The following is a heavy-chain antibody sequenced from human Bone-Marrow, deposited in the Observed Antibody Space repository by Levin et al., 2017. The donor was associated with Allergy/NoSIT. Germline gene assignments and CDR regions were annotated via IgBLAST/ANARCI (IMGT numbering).Heavy chain of an antibody. CDR2: ISAYNGNT. D-gene: IGHD2-15*01. Sequence: ASVKVSCKASGYTFTSYGISWVRQAPGQGLEWMGWISAYNGNTNYAQKLQGRVTMTTDTSTSTAYMELRSLRSDDTAVYYCARDAGYCSGGSCYYYYYYMDGWGKGTTVTVSS. CDR1: GYTFTSYG. J-gene: IGHJ6*03. CDR3: ARDAGYCSGGSCYYYYYYMDG. V-gene: IGHV1-18*01.